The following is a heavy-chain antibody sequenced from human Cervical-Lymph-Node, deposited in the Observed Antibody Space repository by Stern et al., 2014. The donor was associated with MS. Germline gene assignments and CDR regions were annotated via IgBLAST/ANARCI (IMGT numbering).Heavy chain of an antibody. Sequence: QVLLVQSGAEVKKPGASVKVSCKASGYTFTGYYIHWVRQAPGQGLAWMGWMNSSSGGTYYAQIVQGRVTMTSDTSISTAFMEVTGLRSDDTAVYYCARDLTGDGILYLDYWGQGTLVTVSS. CDR3: ARDLTGDGILYLDY. D-gene: IGHD7-27*01. V-gene: IGHV1-2*02. J-gene: IGHJ4*02. CDR1: GYTFTGYY. CDR2: MNSSSGGT.